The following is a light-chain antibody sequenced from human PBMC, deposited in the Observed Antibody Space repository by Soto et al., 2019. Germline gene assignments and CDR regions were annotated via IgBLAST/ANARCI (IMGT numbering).Light chain of an antibody. J-gene: IGKJ3*01. Sequence: EIVLTQSPGTLSLSPGERATLSCRASQSVSSRYLAWYQQKPGQAPRLLIYGASTRATGIPARFSGSGSGTEFTLTISSLQSEDFAVYYCQQYNNWPGPTFGPGTKVDIK. V-gene: IGKV3-15*01. CDR2: GAS. CDR3: QQYNNWPGPT. CDR1: QSVSSRY.